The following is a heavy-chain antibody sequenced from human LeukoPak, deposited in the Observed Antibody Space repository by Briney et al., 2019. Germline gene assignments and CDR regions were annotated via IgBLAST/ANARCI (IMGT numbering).Heavy chain of an antibody. CDR3: ATGGGSSGCYGRGLGSVDY. Sequence: GGSLRLCWAASGCTFSSYGMHGVRQAPGKVLGWVAVISYDGSNKYYADSVKGRFTIARDNSKNTLYLQRNSLRAEDTAGYYCATGGGSSGCYGRGLGSVDYWGKGTLVTVSS. J-gene: IGHJ4*02. CDR1: GCTFSSYG. V-gene: IGHV3-30*03. CDR2: ISYDGSNK. D-gene: IGHD6-19*01.